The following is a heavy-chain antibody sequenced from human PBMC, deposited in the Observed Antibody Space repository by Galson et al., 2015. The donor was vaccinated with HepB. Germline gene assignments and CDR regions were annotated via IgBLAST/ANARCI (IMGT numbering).Heavy chain of an antibody. Sequence: SVKVSCKASGGTFSSYAISWVRQAPGQGLEWMGGIIPIFGTANYAQKFQGRVTITADESTSTAYMELSSLRSEDTAVYYCARDPGPSYSSGLTDYWGQGTLVTVSS. D-gene: IGHD6-19*01. CDR2: IIPIFGTA. V-gene: IGHV1-69*13. CDR1: GGTFSSYA. CDR3: ARDPGPSYSSGLTDY. J-gene: IGHJ4*02.